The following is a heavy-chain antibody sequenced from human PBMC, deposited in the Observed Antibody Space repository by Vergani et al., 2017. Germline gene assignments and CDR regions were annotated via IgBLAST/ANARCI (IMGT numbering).Heavy chain of an antibody. CDR1: GYSFTSYW. D-gene: IGHD5-18*01. V-gene: IGHV5-51*01. CDR3: ASGGDTARTRSYYYGMDV. CDR2: IYPGDSDT. J-gene: IGHJ6*02. Sequence: EVQLVQSGAEVKKPGESLKISCKGSGYSFTSYWIGWVRQMPGKGLEWMGIIYPGDSDTRYSPSFQGQVTISADKSISTAYLQWSSLKASETAMYYCASGGDTARTRSYYYGMDVWGQGTTVTVSS.